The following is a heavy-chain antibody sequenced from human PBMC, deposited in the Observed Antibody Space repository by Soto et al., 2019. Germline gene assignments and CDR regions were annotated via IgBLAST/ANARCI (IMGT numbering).Heavy chain of an antibody. CDR1: GFIFSDSA. D-gene: IGHD3-9*01. Sequence: PGGSLRLSCAASGFIFSDSAMHWVRQAPGKGLEWVGRIKSKTDGGTTDYAAPVKGRFTISRDDSKNTLYLQMNSLKTEDTAVYYCITAIFLDYWGQGTLVTVSS. CDR3: ITAIFLDY. J-gene: IGHJ4*02. CDR2: IKSKTDGGTT. V-gene: IGHV3-15*01.